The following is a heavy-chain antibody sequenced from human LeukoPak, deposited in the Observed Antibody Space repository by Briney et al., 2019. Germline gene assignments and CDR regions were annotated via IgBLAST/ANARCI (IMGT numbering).Heavy chain of an antibody. Sequence: QAGGSLRLSCAGSGFTFSGSAIHWVRQTSGKGLEWVGRIRSNYATTYASSMKGRFTISRDDSQNTAYLQINSLKTEDTAVYYCTRLYDGSGTYYNGDYWGQGTLVTVSS. J-gene: IGHJ4*02. CDR1: GFTFSGSA. CDR3: TRLYDGSGTYYNGDY. V-gene: IGHV3-73*01. CDR2: IRSNYAT. D-gene: IGHD3-10*01.